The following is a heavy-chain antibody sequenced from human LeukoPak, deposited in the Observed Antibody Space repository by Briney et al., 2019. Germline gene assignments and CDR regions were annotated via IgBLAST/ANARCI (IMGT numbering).Heavy chain of an antibody. Sequence: SVKVSCKASGGTFGSYAISWVRQAPGQGLEWMGGIIPIFGTANYAQKFQGRVTITADESTSTAYMELSSLRSEDTAVYYCAKDTTPYSSSYDYWGQGTLVTVSS. D-gene: IGHD6-13*01. J-gene: IGHJ4*02. CDR2: IIPIFGTA. V-gene: IGHV1-69*01. CDR3: AKDTTPYSSSYDY. CDR1: GGTFGSYA.